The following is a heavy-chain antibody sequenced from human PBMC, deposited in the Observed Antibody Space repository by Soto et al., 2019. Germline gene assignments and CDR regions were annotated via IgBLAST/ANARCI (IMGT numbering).Heavy chain of an antibody. J-gene: IGHJ5*02. D-gene: IGHD3-9*01. CDR1: GGSISSSSYY. CDR2: IYYSGST. CDR3: AREYYDILTGYYGGSWFDP. Sequence: LSLTCTVSGGSISSSSYYWGWIRHPPGKWLEWIGSIYYSGSTYYNPSLKSRVTISVDTSKNQFSLKLSSVTAADTAVYYCAREYYDILTGYYGGSWFDPWGQGTLVTVSS. V-gene: IGHV4-39*01.